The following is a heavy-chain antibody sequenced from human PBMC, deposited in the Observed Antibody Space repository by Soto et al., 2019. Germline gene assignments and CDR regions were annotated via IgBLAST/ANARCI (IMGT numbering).Heavy chain of an antibody. CDR2: IYSGGST. V-gene: IGHV3-66*01. CDR3: ARGIPYYDFWSGYYTDY. D-gene: IGHD3-3*01. CDR1: GFTVSSNY. J-gene: IGHJ4*02. Sequence: GGSLRLSCAASGFTVSSNYMSWVRQAPGKGLEWVSVIYSGGSTYYADSVKGRFTISRDKSKNTLYLQMNSLRAEDTAVYYCARGIPYYDFWSGYYTDYWGQGTLVTVSS.